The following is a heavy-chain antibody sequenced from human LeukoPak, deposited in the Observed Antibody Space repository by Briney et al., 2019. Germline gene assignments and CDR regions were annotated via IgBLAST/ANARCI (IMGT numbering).Heavy chain of an antibody. J-gene: IGHJ6*03. V-gene: IGHV3-20*04. D-gene: IGHD3-9*01. Sequence: GGSLRLSCAASGFTFSSYSMNWVRQAPGKGLEWVSGINWNGGSTGYADSVKGRFTISRDNAKNSLYLQMNSLRAEDTALYYCARGFYDILTGYYDYYYMDVWGKGTTVTISS. CDR2: INWNGGST. CDR1: GFTFSSYS. CDR3: ARGFYDILTGYYDYYYMDV.